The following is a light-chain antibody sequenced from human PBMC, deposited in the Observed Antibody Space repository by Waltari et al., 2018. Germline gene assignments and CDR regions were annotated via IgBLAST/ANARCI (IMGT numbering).Light chain of an antibody. V-gene: IGKV1-16*02. J-gene: IGKJ5*01. CDR3: QQFKSYPVT. CDR1: QDIINS. Sequence: DIQMTQSPSSLSASVGSRVTITCRASQDIINSLVWFQQKPGKAPKCLIYAASSLQSGVPSKFSGTGSGTEFTLSINSLQPEDSATYYCQQFKSYPVTFGQGTRLDIK. CDR2: AAS.